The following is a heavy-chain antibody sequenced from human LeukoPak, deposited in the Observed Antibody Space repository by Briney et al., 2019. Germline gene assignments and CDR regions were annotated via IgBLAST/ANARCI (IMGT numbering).Heavy chain of an antibody. V-gene: IGHV4-59*08. J-gene: IGHJ6*02. CDR2: IYYSGST. Sequence: SETLSLTCTVSGGSISSYYWSWIRQPPGKGLEWIGYIYYSGSTNYNPTLKSRVTISVDTSKNQFSLKLSSVTAADTAVYYCARQVWDYYGSGSYRRAFYYYGMDVWGQGTTVTVSS. CDR3: ARQVWDYYGSGSYRRAFYYYGMDV. CDR1: GGSISSYY. D-gene: IGHD3-10*01.